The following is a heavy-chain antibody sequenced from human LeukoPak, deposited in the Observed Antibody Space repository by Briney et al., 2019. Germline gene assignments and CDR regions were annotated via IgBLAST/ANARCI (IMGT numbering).Heavy chain of an antibody. Sequence: SETLSLTCTVSGGSISSYYWSWIRQPPGKGLEWIGYIYYSGSTNYNPSLKSRVTISVDTSKNQFSLKLSSVTAADTAVYYCAGAPRGYSSCYRGQGTLVTVSS. J-gene: IGHJ4*02. V-gene: IGHV4-59*01. CDR3: AGAPRGYSSCY. CDR2: IYYSGST. CDR1: GGSISSYY. D-gene: IGHD5-18*01.